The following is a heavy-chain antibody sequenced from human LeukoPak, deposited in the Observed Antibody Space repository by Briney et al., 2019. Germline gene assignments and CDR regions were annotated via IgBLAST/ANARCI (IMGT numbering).Heavy chain of an antibody. J-gene: IGHJ4*02. D-gene: IGHD6-13*01. CDR2: IYYSGST. CDR1: GGSISSFY. Sequence: SETLSLTCTVSGGSISSFYWSWIRQPPGKGLEWIGYIYYSGSTNYNPTPKSRVTISIDTSKNQFSLKLNSVTAADTAVYYCAREPDSSSWYVDYWGQGTLVTVSS. CDR3: AREPDSSSWYVDY. V-gene: IGHV4-59*01.